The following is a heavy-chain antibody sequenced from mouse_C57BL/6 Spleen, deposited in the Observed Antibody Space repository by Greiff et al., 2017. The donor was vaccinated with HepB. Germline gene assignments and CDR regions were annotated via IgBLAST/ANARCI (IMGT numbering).Heavy chain of an antibody. Sequence: QVQLKQSGPELVKPGASVKISCKASGYAFSSSWMNWVKQRPGKGLEWIGRIYPGDGDTNYNGKFKGKATLTADKSSSTAYMQLSSLTSEDSAVYFVTPPLTTVITYYWVHSTTLTVSS. V-gene: IGHV1-82*01. D-gene: IGHD1-1*01. CDR1: GYAFSSSW. CDR2: IYPGDGDT. J-gene: IGHJ2*01. CDR3: TPPLTTVITYY.